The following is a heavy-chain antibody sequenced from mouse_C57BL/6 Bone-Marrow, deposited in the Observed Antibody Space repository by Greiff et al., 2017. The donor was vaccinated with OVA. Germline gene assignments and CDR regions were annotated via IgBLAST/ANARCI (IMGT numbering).Heavy chain of an antibody. Sequence: EVKVVESGGGLVKPGGSLKLSCAASGFTFSGYGMHWVRQAPEKGLEWVAYISSGSSTIYYADTVKGRFTISRDNAKNTLFLQMTSLRSEDTAMYYCARQDSNLAYWGQGTLVTVSA. J-gene: IGHJ3*01. V-gene: IGHV5-17*01. CDR2: ISSGSSTI. CDR3: ARQDSNLAY. D-gene: IGHD2-5*01. CDR1: GFTFSGYG.